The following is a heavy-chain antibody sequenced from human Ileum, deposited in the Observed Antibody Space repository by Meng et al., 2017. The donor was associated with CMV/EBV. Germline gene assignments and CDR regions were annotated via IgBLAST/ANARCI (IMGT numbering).Heavy chain of an antibody. D-gene: IGHD7-27*01. CDR2: IIPTSGGT. Sequence: ASAKVFCKASGYTFTDYFIHWVRQAPGQGLEWMAYIIPTSGGTSSAEKFQGRVTVTRDTSVSTVYMELRNFRSDDTAVYYCARTRKPNSGPGPENSWGQGTLVTVSS. CDR3: ARTRKPNSGPGPENS. CDR1: GYTFTDYF. V-gene: IGHV1-2*02. J-gene: IGHJ5*02.